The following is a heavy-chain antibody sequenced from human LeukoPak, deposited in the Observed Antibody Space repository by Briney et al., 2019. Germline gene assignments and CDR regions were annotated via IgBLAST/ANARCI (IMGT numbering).Heavy chain of an antibody. CDR1: GGSISSSSYY. V-gene: IGHV4-39*01. D-gene: IGHD6-19*01. J-gene: IGHJ4*02. CDR3: ARHSAAVAGIDY. Sequence: SETLSHTCTVSGGSISSSSYYWGWIRQPPGKGLEWIGSIYYSGSTYYNPSLKSRVTISVDTSKNQFSLKLSSVTAADTAVYYCARHSAAVAGIDYWGQGTLVTVSS. CDR2: IYYSGST.